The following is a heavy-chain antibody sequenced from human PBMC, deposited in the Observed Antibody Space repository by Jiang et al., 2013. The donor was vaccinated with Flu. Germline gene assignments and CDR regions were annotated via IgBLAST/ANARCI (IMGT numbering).Heavy chain of an antibody. CDR3: ARQQWLMNYFDF. CDR2: ISNLGST. V-gene: IGHV4-59*08. Sequence: SGSGLVKPSETLSLTCTVSGDSITNYYWTWIRQPPGKGLEWIGYISNLGSTNYNPSLESRVTISVDTSKNQFSLRLSSVTAADTAVYYCARQQWLMNYFDFWGPGTLVTVSS. CDR1: GDSITNYY. J-gene: IGHJ4*01. D-gene: IGHD6-19*01.